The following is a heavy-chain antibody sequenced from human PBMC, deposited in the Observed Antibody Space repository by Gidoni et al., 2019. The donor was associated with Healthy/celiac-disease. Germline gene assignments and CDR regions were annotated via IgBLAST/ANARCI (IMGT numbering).Heavy chain of an antibody. D-gene: IGHD1-26*01. J-gene: IGHJ4*02. V-gene: IGHV4-34*01. CDR2: INHSGST. CDR3: ARGLGSYYF. Sequence: QVPLQPCGAGLLKPSETLSLTCAVNGGPFSGYYWSWIRQPPGKGLEWIGEINHSGSTNYNPSLKSRVTISVDTSKNQFALKLSSVTAADTAVYYCARGLGSYYFWGQGTLVTVSS. CDR1: GGPFSGYY.